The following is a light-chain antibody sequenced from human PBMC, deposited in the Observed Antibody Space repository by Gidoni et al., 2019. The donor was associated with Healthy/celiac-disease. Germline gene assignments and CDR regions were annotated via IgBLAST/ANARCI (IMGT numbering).Light chain of an antibody. J-gene: IGKJ2*03. CDR3: QQYDNLPS. Sequence: DIQMTQSPSSLSASVGDRVTSTCQASQDISNYLNWYQKKPGKAPKLLIYDESNLETGVPSRCRGSGAGKDFTFTISSLQPEDIVTYYCQQYDNLPSFGQGTKLEIK. CDR1: QDISNY. CDR2: DES. V-gene: IGKV1-33*01.